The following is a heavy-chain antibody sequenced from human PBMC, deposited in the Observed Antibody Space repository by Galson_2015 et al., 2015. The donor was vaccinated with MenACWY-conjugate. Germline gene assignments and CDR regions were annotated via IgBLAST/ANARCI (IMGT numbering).Heavy chain of an antibody. Sequence: SLRLSCAASGFTFSSYAMSWVRQAPGKGLEWVSAISGSGGSTYYADSVKGRFTISRDNSKNTLYLQMNSLRAEDTAVYYCARMYYYDSSGYPDYYYYGMDVWGQGTTVTVSS. J-gene: IGHJ6*02. CDR3: ARMYYYDSSGYPDYYYYGMDV. CDR1: GFTFSSYA. CDR2: ISGSGGST. D-gene: IGHD3-22*01. V-gene: IGHV3-23*01.